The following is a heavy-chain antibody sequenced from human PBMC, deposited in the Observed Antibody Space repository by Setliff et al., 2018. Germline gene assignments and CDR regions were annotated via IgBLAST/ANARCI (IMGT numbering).Heavy chain of an antibody. Sequence: LRLSCAASGFTFTHYSMNWVRQTPGKGLEWVSTISGSGDSTYYADSVRGRFTISRDNSKNSLYLQMNSLRAEDTAVYYCVKDVVGYSSTWPKRDYFDYWGQGTLVTVSS. V-gene: IGHV3-23*01. D-gene: IGHD6-13*01. J-gene: IGHJ4*02. CDR1: GFTFTHYS. CDR3: VKDVVGYSSTWPKRDYFDY. CDR2: ISGSGDST.